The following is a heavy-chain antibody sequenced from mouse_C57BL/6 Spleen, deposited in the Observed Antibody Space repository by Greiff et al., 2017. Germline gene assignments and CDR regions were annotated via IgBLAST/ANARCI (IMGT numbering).Heavy chain of an antibody. CDR3: AIKWDGYFDV. Sequence: VQLQQPGAELVKPGASVKMSCKASGYTFTSYWITWVKQRPGQGLEWIGDIYPGSGSTNYNEKFKSKATLTVDTSSSTAYMQLSSRTSEDSAVDYCAIKWDGYFDVWGTGTTVTVSS. J-gene: IGHJ1*03. V-gene: IGHV1-55*01. CDR2: IYPGSGST. D-gene: IGHD4-1*02. CDR1: GYTFTSYW.